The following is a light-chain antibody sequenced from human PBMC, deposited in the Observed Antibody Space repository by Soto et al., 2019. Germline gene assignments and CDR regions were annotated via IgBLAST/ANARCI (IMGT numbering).Light chain of an antibody. CDR1: SSDVGGYNY. CDR3: SSYTSSSTLV. V-gene: IGLV2-14*01. Sequence: QSALTQPASVSGSPGQLITISCTGTSSDVGGYNYVSWYQQHPGKAPKLMIYDVSYRPSGVSNRFSGSKSGNTASLTISGLQAEDEADYYCSSYTSSSTLVFGGGTQLTVL. CDR2: DVS. J-gene: IGLJ2*01.